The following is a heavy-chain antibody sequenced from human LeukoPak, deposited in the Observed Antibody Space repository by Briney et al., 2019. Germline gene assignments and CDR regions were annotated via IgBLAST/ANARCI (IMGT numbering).Heavy chain of an antibody. CDR2: INSDGSST. D-gene: IGHD3-3*01. CDR1: GFTFSSYW. V-gene: IGHV3-74*01. Sequence: PGGSLRLSCAASGFTFSSYWMHWVRQAPGKGLVWVSRINSDGSSTSYADSVKGRFTISRDNAKNTLYLQMNSLRAEDTAVYYCARADFALFGAFDIWGQGTMVTVSS. CDR3: ARADFALFGAFDI. J-gene: IGHJ3*02.